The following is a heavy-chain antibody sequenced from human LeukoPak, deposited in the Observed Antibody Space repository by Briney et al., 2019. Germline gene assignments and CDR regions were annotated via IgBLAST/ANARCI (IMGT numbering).Heavy chain of an antibody. J-gene: IGHJ4*02. D-gene: IGHD3-22*01. V-gene: IGHV3-15*01. CDR2: IKSKTDGGTT. CDR1: GFTFRNAW. CDR3: TTAYYYDSSGSEFDY. Sequence: GGSLRLSXAASGFTFRNAWMSWVRQAPGKGLGWVGRIKSKTDGGTTDYAAPVKGRFTISRDDSKNTLYLQMNSLKTEDTAVYYCTTAYYYDSSGSEFDYWGQGTLVTVSS.